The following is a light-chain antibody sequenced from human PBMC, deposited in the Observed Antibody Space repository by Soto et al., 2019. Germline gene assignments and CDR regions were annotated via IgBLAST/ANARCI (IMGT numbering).Light chain of an antibody. J-gene: IGKJ1*01. V-gene: IGKV1-39*01. Sequence: DIQMTQSPSSLSAFVGDRVTITCRASQSISSYLNWYQQKPGKAPKLLIYAASSLQSGVPSRFSGSGSGTDFILIISSLQPEDFASYYCQQSYSTPPWTFGQGTKVEI. CDR2: AAS. CDR3: QQSYSTPPWT. CDR1: QSISSY.